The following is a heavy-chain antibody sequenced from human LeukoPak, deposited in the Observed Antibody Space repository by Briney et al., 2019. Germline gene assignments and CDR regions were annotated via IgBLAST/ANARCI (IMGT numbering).Heavy chain of an antibody. CDR2: IYTSGSI. D-gene: IGHD3-3*01. Sequence: SETLSLTCTVSGGSISSYYWSWIRQPPGKGLEWIGYIYTSGSINYNPSLKSRVTISVDTSKNQFSLKLSSVTAADTAVYYCARRRYTIFGVVFSNWFDPWGQGTLVTVSS. V-gene: IGHV4-4*09. CDR1: GGSISSYY. J-gene: IGHJ5*02. CDR3: ARRRYTIFGVVFSNWFDP.